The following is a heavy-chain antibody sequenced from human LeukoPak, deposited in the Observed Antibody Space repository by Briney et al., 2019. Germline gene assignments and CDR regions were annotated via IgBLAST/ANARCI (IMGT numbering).Heavy chain of an antibody. CDR1: VYTFTSYD. V-gene: IGHV1-8*01. Sequence: ASVKVSCKASVYTFTSYDINWVRHATRQGLEWMGWMNPNSGNTGYAQKFQGRVTMTRNTSVSTAYMELSSLRSEDTAVYYCARPGYSSSWYTNLYYYYYGMDVWGQGTTVTVSS. J-gene: IGHJ6*02. CDR2: MNPNSGNT. D-gene: IGHD6-13*01. CDR3: ARPGYSSSWYTNLYYYYYGMDV.